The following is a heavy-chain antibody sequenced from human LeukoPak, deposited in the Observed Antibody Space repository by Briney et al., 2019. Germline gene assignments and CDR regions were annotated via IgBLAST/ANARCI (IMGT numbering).Heavy chain of an antibody. D-gene: IGHD1-14*01. Sequence: PGRSLRLSCAASGFTFSSYGMHWVRQAPGKGLEWVAVIWYDGSNKYYADSVKGRFTISRDNAKNSLYLQMNSLRVEDTAVYYCVKHETGPEYWGQGTLVAVSS. CDR2: IWYDGSNK. CDR1: GFTFSSYG. CDR3: VKHETGPEY. J-gene: IGHJ4*02. V-gene: IGHV3-33*03.